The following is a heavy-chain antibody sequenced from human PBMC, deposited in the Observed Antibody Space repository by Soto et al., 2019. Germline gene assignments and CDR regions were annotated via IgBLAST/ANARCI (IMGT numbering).Heavy chain of an antibody. J-gene: IGHJ6*02. Sequence: PSETLSLTCTVSGGSISSSSYYWGWIRQPPGKGLEWIGSIYYSGSTYYNPSLKSRVTISVDTSKNQFSLKLSSVTAADTAVYYCARHLGVTLQGDYYSSGMYAWGQGTTLTVSS. CDR3: ARHLGVTLQGDYYSSGMYA. D-gene: IGHD3-10*01. V-gene: IGHV4-39*01. CDR2: IYYSGST. CDR1: GGSISSSSYY.